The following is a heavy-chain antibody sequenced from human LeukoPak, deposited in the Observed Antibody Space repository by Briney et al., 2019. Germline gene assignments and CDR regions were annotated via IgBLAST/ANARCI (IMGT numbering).Heavy chain of an antibody. CDR1: GFTFSSYG. J-gene: IGHJ4*02. V-gene: IGHV3-30*02. CDR2: IRYDGSNK. D-gene: IGHD3-10*01. Sequence: GGSLRLSCAASGFTFSSYGMHWVRQAPGKGLEWVAFIRYDGSNKYYADSVKGRFTISRDNSKNTLYLQMNSLRAEDTAVYYCAKTNWFGEYYFDYWAREPWSPSPQ. CDR3: AKTNWFGEYYFDY.